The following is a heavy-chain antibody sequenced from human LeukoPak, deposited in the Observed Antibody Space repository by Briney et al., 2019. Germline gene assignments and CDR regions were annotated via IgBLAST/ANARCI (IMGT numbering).Heavy chain of an antibody. CDR3: ASLGTLVP. CDR2: INTDGSIT. D-gene: IGHD3-9*01. V-gene: IGHV3-74*03. CDR1: GFTFSTYL. Sequence: GGSLRPSCAASGFTFSTYLMHWVRQAPGKGLVWVSRINTDGSITTYADSVKGRFTISRDNAKNTLYLQMNSLRDEDTAVYYCASLGTLVPWGQGTLVTVSS. J-gene: IGHJ5*02.